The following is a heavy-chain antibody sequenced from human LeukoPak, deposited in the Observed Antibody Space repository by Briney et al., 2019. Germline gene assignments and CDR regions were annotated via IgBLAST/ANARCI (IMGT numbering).Heavy chain of an antibody. CDR2: ISSGGGGS. V-gene: IGHV3-23*01. Sequence: GGSLRLSCAASGLTFSNYAMSWVRQAPGKGLEWVSIISSGGGGSYYADSVKGRFTISRDNSKNTLYLQMNSLRAEDTAIYYCAKGGWTGWFDPWGPGTLVTVSS. CDR3: AKGGWTGWFDP. D-gene: IGHD6-19*01. J-gene: IGHJ5*02. CDR1: GLTFSNYA.